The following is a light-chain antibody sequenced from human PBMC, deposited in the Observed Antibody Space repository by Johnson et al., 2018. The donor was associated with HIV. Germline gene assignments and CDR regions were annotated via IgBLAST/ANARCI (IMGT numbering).Light chain of an antibody. CDR3: GTWDNSLNVYV. J-gene: IGLJ1*01. V-gene: IGLV1-51*01. CDR2: DNN. Sequence: QSVLTQPPSVSAAPGQKVTISCSGSSSNIGNNYVSWYQQLPRTAPKLLIYDNNKRPSGIPDRFSGSTSGTSATLGIAGLQTGDEADYFCGTWDNSLNVYVFGTATKVTVL. CDR1: SSNIGNNY.